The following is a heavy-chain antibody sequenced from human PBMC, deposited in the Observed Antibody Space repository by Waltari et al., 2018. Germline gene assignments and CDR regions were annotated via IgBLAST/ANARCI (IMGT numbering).Heavy chain of an antibody. Sequence: QVQLQHSAAGRLKPSEPLSLTCAAHGGSFRGHYRSRTRQPPGKGLEWIGEINPSGSTNYNPSINSGVTISVNKSKNKFSLKVSSVTAAETAVDYCAGERAGDRRAFDIWGQGTMVTVSS. V-gene: IGHV4-34*01. D-gene: IGHD3-16*01. CDR1: GGSFRGHY. J-gene: IGHJ3*02. CDR3: AGERAGDRRAFDI. CDR2: INPSGST.